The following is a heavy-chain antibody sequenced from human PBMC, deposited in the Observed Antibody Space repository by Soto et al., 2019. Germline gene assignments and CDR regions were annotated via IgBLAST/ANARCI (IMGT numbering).Heavy chain of an antibody. Sequence: QLQLQESGPGLVEPSETLSLTCTVSGDSIGSTTFYWGWIRQAPGKGLEWIGNIYYTGSTNYNPSLQSRITMSVDTSKNQFSLRLSSVTAADTAVYYCARRCISISGFTFWGQGTLVIVSS. CDR1: GDSIGSTTFY. V-gene: IGHV4-39*01. J-gene: IGHJ4*02. D-gene: IGHD3-3*02. CDR2: IYYTGST. CDR3: ARRCISISGFTF.